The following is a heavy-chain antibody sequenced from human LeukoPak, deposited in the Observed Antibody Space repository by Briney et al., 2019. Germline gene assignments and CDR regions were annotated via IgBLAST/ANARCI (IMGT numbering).Heavy chain of an antibody. CDR1: GGTFSSYA. Sequence: ASVKVSCKAPGGTFSSYAISWVRQAPGQGLEWMGWISAYNGNTNYAQKLQGRVTMTTDTSTSTAYMELRSLRSDDTAVYYCAREIGGSYHYWGQGTLVTVSS. CDR2: ISAYNGNT. CDR3: AREIGGSYHY. J-gene: IGHJ4*02. D-gene: IGHD1-26*01. V-gene: IGHV1-18*01.